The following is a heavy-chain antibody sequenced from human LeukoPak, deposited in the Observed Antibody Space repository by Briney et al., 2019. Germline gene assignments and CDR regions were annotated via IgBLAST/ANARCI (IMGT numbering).Heavy chain of an antibody. CDR3: AKDLGLRGSPGPFEI. V-gene: IGHV3-33*06. J-gene: IGHJ3*02. D-gene: IGHD1-26*01. Sequence: GGSLRLSCAASGFIFSSYPIHWVRQAPGKGLEWVAVIWYDESSQYYGESVKGRFTISRDNFKNTLYLQMNSPRADDTAVYYCAKDLGLRGSPGPFEIWGQGTMVTVSS. CDR1: GFIFSSYP. CDR2: IWYDESSQ.